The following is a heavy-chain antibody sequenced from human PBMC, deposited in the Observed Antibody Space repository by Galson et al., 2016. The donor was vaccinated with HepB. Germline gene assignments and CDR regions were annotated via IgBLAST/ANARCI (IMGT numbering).Heavy chain of an antibody. CDR1: GASVSSESYY. V-gene: IGHV4-61*01. CDR2: VFDSGRT. Sequence: ETLSLTCSVSGASVSSESYYWNWIRQPPGKGLEWIGYVFDSGRTNYNPSLKSRATISVDTSSNQFALKLSFVTAADTAMYYCAREYTSSWSATYYYGMAVWGQGTTVTCSS. CDR3: AREYTSSWSATYYYGMAV. J-gene: IGHJ6*02. D-gene: IGHD6-13*01.